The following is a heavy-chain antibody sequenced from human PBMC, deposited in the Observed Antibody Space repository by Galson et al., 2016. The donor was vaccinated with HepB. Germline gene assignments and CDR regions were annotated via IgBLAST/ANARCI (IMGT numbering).Heavy chain of an antibody. CDR3: ANHRG. Sequence: SLRLSCAASGFTFSDYWMTWVRQAPGKGLEWVATIKEDGSEKYYVDSVKGRFTISRDNSKNSLYLQMNSLRAEDTAVYYCANHRGWGQGTLVTVSS. J-gene: IGHJ4*02. CDR2: IKEDGSEK. V-gene: IGHV3-7*03. D-gene: IGHD1-14*01. CDR1: GFTFSDYW.